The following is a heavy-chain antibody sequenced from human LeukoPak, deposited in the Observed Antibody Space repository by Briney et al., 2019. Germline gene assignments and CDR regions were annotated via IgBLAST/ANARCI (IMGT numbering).Heavy chain of an antibody. J-gene: IGHJ4*02. CDR1: GFTFSAYA. CDR3: TKVRADIDY. V-gene: IGHV3-23*01. D-gene: IGHD3-9*01. CDR2: LSDSGINT. Sequence: GGSLRLSCAASGFTFSAYAMNWVRQAPGKGLEWVPALSDSGINTYYADSVKGRFTISRDNSKNTLYLQMNSLRAEDTAVYYCTKVRADIDYWGQGTLVTVSS.